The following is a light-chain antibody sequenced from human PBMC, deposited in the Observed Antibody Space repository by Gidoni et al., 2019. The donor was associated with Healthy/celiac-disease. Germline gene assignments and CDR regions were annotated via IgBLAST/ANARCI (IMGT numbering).Light chain of an antibody. CDR3: SSYTSSSTYV. V-gene: IGLV2-14*01. CDR2: EVS. Sequence: QSALPQPASVSGSPGQSITISCTGTSSDVGGYNYVSWYQQHPGKAPKLMIYEVSNRPSGVSNRFSGSKSGNTASLTISGLQAEDEADYYCSSYTSSSTYVFGTGTKVXV. J-gene: IGLJ1*01. CDR1: SSDVGGYNY.